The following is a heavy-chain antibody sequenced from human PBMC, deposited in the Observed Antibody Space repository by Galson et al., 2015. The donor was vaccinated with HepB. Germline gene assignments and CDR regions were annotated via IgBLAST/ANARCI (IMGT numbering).Heavy chain of an antibody. CDR3: TNTPVAGGSYYYYGMDV. CDR1: GFTFSGSA. J-gene: IGHJ6*02. Sequence: SLRLSCAASGFTFSGSAMHWVRQASGKGLEWVGRIRGKANSYATAYAASVKGRFTISRDDSKNTAYLQMNSLKTEDTAVYYCTNTPVAGGSYYYYGMDVWGQGTTVTVS. CDR2: IRGKANSYAT. D-gene: IGHD3-16*01. V-gene: IGHV3-73*01.